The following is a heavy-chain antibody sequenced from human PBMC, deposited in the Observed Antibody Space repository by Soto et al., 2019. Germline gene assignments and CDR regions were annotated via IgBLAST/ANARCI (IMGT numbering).Heavy chain of an antibody. D-gene: IGHD3-10*02. J-gene: IGHJ4*02. CDR2: VNAENGDT. V-gene: IGHV1-3*01. Sequence: ASVKVSCKASGYTFTTYAIHWVRQAPGQRLEWMGWVNAENGDTKYSQKFQGRVTITVDTSASTAYMEMSSLRSEDTAVYYCARDIFGLLTLGVSDFWGQGTLVTVSS. CDR3: ARDIFGLLTLGVSDF. CDR1: GYTFTTYA.